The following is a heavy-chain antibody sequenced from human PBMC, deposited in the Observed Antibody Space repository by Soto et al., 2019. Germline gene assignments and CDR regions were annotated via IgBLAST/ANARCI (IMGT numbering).Heavy chain of an antibody. V-gene: IGHV1-18*01. CDR3: AREDYMGYYYGMDV. Sequence: GXSVKVSYKASGYTFTSYGISLVRHSPGQGLEWMGWISAYNGNTSYAQKLQGRVTMTTDTSTSTAYMELRSLRSDDTAVYYCAREDYMGYYYGMDVWGQGTTVTVSS. J-gene: IGHJ6*02. CDR2: ISAYNGNT. D-gene: IGHD3-10*01. CDR1: GYTFTSYG.